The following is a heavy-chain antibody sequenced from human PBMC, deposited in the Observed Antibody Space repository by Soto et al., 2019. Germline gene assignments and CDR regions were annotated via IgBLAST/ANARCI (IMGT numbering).Heavy chain of an antibody. CDR2: INAGNGNT. V-gene: IGHV1-3*01. J-gene: IGHJ4*02. CDR1: GYTFTSYA. D-gene: IGHD5-18*01. Sequence: QVQLVQSGAEVKKPGASVKVSCKASGYTFTSYAMHWVRQAPGQRLEWMGWINAGNGNTKYSQKFQGRVTITRDTSASTAYMEVSSLRSEDTAVYYCARGLNGYLHYFDYWGQGTPVTVSS. CDR3: ARGLNGYLHYFDY.